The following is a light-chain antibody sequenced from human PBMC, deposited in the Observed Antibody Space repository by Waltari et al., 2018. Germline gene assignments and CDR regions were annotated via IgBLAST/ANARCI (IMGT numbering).Light chain of an antibody. CDR1: PVVATF. CDR2: HTS. J-gene: IGKJ1*01. V-gene: IGKV3-20*01. Sequence: EIVLTLSPGTPSLSQGERATLSCRASPVVATFLAWCQQRPGQAPRLLLYHTSIRATGIPDRFSGSGYGTDFSLTISRLEPEEFAVYYCQKYDFLPATFGQGTTVEIK. CDR3: QKYDFLPAT.